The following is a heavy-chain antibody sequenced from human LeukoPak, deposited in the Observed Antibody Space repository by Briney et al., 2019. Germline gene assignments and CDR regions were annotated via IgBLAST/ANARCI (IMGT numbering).Heavy chain of an antibody. CDR2: IYYSGST. J-gene: IGHJ5*02. V-gene: IGHV4-59*01. CDR3: ARVQRDYGDYSWFDP. Sequence: SETLSLTCTVSGGSISSYYWSWIRQPPGKGLEWIGYIYYSGSTNYTPSIKSRVTISVDTSKNQFSQNLRSVTTADTAVYYCARVQRDYGDYSWFDPWGQGTLVTVSS. D-gene: IGHD4-17*01. CDR1: GGSISSYY.